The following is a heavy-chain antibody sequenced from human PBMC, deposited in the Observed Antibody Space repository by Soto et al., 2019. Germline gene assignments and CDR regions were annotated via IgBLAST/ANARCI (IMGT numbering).Heavy chain of an antibody. CDR2: IKEDGSDK. CDR1: GFTFSSYW. D-gene: IGHD6-6*01. J-gene: IGHJ4*02. V-gene: IGHV3-7*01. CDR3: ADPTSSSGF. Sequence: GGSLRLSCAASGFTFSSYWMSWVRLAPGKGLEWVANIKEDGSDKYYVDSVKGRFTISRDNAQNSLYLQMNSLRAEDTAVYYCADPTSSSGFWGQGTLVTISS.